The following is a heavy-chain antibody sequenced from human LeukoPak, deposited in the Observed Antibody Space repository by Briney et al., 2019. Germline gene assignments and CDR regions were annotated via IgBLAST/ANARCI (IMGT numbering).Heavy chain of an antibody. V-gene: IGHV1-8*03. J-gene: IGHJ4*02. D-gene: IGHD3-3*01. CDR2: MNPNSGNT. CDR3: ARGTGRFLALFDY. Sequence: ASVKVSCKASGYTFTSCDINWVRQATGQGLEWMGWMNPNSGNTGYAQKFQGRVTITRNTSISTAYMELSSLRSEDTAVYYCARGTGRFLALFDYWGQGTLVTVSS. CDR1: GYTFTSCD.